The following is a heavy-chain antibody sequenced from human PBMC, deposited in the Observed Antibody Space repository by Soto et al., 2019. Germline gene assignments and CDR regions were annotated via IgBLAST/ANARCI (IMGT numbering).Heavy chain of an antibody. V-gene: IGHV1-69*02. J-gene: IGHJ4*02. CDR3: ARGTYDSSGYYY. D-gene: IGHD3-22*01. CDR1: GGTFSSFT. CDR2: IIPILGIA. Sequence: GASVKVSCKASGGTFSSFTISWVRQAPGQGVEWMGRIIPILGIANYAPKFQGRVTITADQSTSTAYLEPRSLGSEDTAVYYCARGTYDSSGYYYWGQGTLVTVS.